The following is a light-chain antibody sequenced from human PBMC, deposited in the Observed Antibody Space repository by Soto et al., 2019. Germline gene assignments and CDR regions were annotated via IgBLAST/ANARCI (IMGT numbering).Light chain of an antibody. Sequence: DIQMTQSPSSLFASVGDKVTITCRASQGISNYLAWYQQKPGQVPKLLIYAASTLQSGVPSRFSGSGSGTDFTLTISSLQPEDVGSYYCQKYNSGPPVTFGPGTKVDIK. CDR2: AAS. CDR1: QGISNY. CDR3: QKYNSGPPVT. V-gene: IGKV1-27*01. J-gene: IGKJ3*01.